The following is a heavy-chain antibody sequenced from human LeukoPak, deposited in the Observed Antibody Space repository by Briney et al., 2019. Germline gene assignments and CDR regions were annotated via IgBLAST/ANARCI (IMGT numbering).Heavy chain of an antibody. CDR2: TYTRGST. Sequence: SQTLSLTCTVSGGSISSGDYYWSWVRQPAGKGLEWIGRTYTRGSTNYNPSLKGRVTMSVDTSNNQFYLILNSVTAADTAIYYCTSTLTGTTVGHYYYYMDVWGKGTTVTVSS. V-gene: IGHV4-61*02. D-gene: IGHD1-7*01. CDR3: TSTLTGTTVGHYYYYMDV. CDR1: GGSISSGDYY. J-gene: IGHJ6*03.